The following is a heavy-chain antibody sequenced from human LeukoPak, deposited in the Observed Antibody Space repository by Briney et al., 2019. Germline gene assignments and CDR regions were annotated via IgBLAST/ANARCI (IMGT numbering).Heavy chain of an antibody. D-gene: IGHD1-26*01. CDR1: GYTFTGYY. V-gene: IGHV1-2*02. CDR2: INPNSGGT. J-gene: IGHJ4*02. CDR3: ARGRVGASDY. Sequence: GASVKVSCKASGYTFTGYYMHWVRQAPGQGLEWMGWINPNSGGTNYAQKFQGRVTITRNTSISTAYMELSSLRSEDTAVYYCARGRVGASDYWGQGTLVTVSS.